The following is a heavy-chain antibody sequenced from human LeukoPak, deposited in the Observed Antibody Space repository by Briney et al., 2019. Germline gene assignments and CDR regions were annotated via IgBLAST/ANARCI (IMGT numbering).Heavy chain of an antibody. CDR3: ASVGTYCSVGSCYSFDF. CDR1: GVSLSCYY. Sequence: PSETLSLTCAVYGVSLSCYYSSWIRQPPGKGLEWIGEINHSGSTNYNPSLKSRVTISVDTSKNQLSLKLSSVTAADTAVYYCASVGTYCSVGSCYSFDFWGQGTLVTVSS. J-gene: IGHJ4*02. D-gene: IGHD2-15*01. CDR2: INHSGST. V-gene: IGHV4-34*01.